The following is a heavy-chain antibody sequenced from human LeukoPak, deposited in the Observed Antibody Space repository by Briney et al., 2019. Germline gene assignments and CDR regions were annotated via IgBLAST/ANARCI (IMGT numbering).Heavy chain of an antibody. Sequence: GGSLRLSCAASGFTFSSYAMSWVRQAPGKGLEWVSAISGSGGSTYYADSVKGRFTISRDNSKNTLYLQMNSLRAEDTAVYYCAKDGGTYDFWSGYYYYYYMDVWGKGTTVTVSS. CDR2: ISGSGGST. D-gene: IGHD3-3*01. CDR3: AKDGGTYDFWSGYYYYYYMDV. J-gene: IGHJ6*03. CDR1: GFTFSSYA. V-gene: IGHV3-23*01.